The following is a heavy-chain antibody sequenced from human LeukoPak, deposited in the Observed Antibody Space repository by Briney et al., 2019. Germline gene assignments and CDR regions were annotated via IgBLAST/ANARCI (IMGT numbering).Heavy chain of an antibody. V-gene: IGHV3-30*02. J-gene: IGHJ5*02. CDR1: GFTFSSYG. Sequence: GGSLRLSCAASGFTFSSYGMHWVRQAPGKGLEWVAVIWYDGSNKNYADSVKGRVTISRDNSKNTLYLQMNSLRAEDTAVYYCAKGARDDYGDYFSWFDPWGQGTLVTVSS. CDR2: IWYDGSNK. D-gene: IGHD4-17*01. CDR3: AKGARDDYGDYFSWFDP.